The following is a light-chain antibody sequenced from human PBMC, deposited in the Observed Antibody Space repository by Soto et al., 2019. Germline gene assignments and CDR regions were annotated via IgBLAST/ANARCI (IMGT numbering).Light chain of an antibody. Sequence: DIQMTQSPSTLSASVGDRVTITCRASQSISPWLAWYQQKPGKAPKLLIFDASNLESGVPSRFSGSGSGTEFALTISSLQPDDFATYYCQQSNTYSWTFGQGTKVDI. J-gene: IGKJ1*01. CDR1: QSISPW. V-gene: IGKV1-5*01. CDR2: DAS. CDR3: QQSNTYSWT.